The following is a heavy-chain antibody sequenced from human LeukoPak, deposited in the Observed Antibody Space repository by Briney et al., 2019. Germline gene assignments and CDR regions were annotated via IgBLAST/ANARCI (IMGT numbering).Heavy chain of an antibody. D-gene: IGHD4-17*01. J-gene: IGHJ4*02. V-gene: IGHV3-23*01. Sequence: GGTLRLSCAASGFTFSSFGMSWVRQAPGKGLEWVSAISSTGGTAYYADSVKGRFTISRDNSKNTLYLQMNSLRAEDTAVYYCAKARSTVTTTGGGFDYWGQGTLVTVSS. CDR3: AKARSTVTTTGGGFDY. CDR1: GFTFSSFG. CDR2: ISSTGGTA.